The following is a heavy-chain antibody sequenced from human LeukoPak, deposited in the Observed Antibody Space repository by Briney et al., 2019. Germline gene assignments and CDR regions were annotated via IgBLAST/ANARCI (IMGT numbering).Heavy chain of an antibody. D-gene: IGHD3-16*02. J-gene: IGHJ4*02. CDR1: GFTFSSYA. CDR2: ISYDGSNK. CDR3: AKWRYEVITFGGVIVPPFFDY. V-gene: IGHV3-30-3*02. Sequence: GGSLRLSCAASGFTFSSYAMHWVRQAPGKGLEWVAVISYDGSNKYYADSVKGRFTISRDNSKNTLYLQMNSLRAEDTAVYYCAKWRYEVITFGGVIVPPFFDYWGQGTLVTVSS.